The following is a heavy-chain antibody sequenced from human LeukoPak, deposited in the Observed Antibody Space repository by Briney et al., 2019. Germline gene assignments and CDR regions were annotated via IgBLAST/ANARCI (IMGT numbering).Heavy chain of an antibody. D-gene: IGHD5-12*01. CDR2: TNPNSGST. V-gene: IGHV1-2*02. Sequence: SSVKVSCKASGYTFTGYSIHWVRQAPGQGLEWMGWTNPNSGSTNYAQKFQGRVTMTRDTSISTAYMELSRLRSDDTAVYYCARGDGATSNPYFDYWGQGTLVTVSS. CDR1: GYTFTGYS. CDR3: ARGDGATSNPYFDY. J-gene: IGHJ4*02.